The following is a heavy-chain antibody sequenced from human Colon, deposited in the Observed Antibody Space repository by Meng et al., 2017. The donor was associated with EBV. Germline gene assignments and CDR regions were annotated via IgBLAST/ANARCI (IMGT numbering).Heavy chain of an antibody. CDR1: GFSFSSSW. Sequence: VQLVESGGGLVQPGGSLRLSCAASGFSFSSSWMHWVRQGPGKGLVWVSRINSDGSTINYADSVKDRFTISRDNAKNTLYLQMNSLRAEDTAVYYCVSLGLGTERDYWGQGTLVTVSS. CDR3: VSLGLGTERDY. V-gene: IGHV3-74*01. CDR2: INSDGSTI. D-gene: IGHD3-16*01. J-gene: IGHJ4*02.